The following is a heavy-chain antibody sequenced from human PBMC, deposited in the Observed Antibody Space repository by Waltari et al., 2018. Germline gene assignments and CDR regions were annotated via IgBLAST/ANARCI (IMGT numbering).Heavy chain of an antibody. CDR1: GFTFSSYA. CDR2: ISGSGGST. J-gene: IGHJ4*02. Sequence: EVQLVESGGGLVQPGGSLRLSCAASGFTFSSYAMSWVRQAPGKGLEWVSAISGSGGSTYYADSVKGRFTISRDNSKNTLYLQMNSLRAEDTAVYYCAKTSGSGSNRPYYFDYWGQGTLVTVSS. V-gene: IGHV3-23*04. D-gene: IGHD3-10*01. CDR3: AKTSGSGSNRPYYFDY.